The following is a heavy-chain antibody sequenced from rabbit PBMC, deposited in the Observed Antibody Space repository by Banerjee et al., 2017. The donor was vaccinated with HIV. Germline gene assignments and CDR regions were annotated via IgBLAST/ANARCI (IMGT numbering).Heavy chain of an antibody. CDR3: ARGVYTYAYAGYDYNTIDALDP. Sequence: QSLEESGGDLVKPGASLTLTCTASGFTLSSYWMSWVRQAPGKGLEWIAHIDDGTSGSSYYASWAKGRFTISKTSSTTVTLQMTSLTAADTATYFCARGVYTYAYAGYDYNTIDALDPWGQGTLVTVS. V-gene: IGHV1S40*01. D-gene: IGHD6-1*01. J-gene: IGHJ2*01. CDR2: IDDGTSGSS. CDR1: GFTLSSYW.